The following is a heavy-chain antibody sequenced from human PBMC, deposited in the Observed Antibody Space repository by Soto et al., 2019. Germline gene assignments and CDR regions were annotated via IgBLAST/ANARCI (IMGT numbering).Heavy chain of an antibody. CDR2: ISSSGSTI. CDR1: GFTFSSYE. V-gene: IGHV3-48*03. Sequence: GSLRLSCAASGFTFSSYEMNWVRQAPGKGLEWVSYISSSGSTIYYADSVKGRFTISRDNAKNSLYLQMNSLRAEDTAVYYCAPRGATDVYWGQGPLVTVSS. CDR3: APRGATDVY. J-gene: IGHJ4*02. D-gene: IGHD1-26*01.